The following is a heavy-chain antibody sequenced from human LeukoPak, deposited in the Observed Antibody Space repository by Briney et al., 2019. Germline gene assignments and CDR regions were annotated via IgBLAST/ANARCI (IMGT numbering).Heavy chain of an antibody. CDR3: AKDMGPGSGVVDAFDI. CDR1: GGSISSSNW. Sequence: SETLSLTCAVSGGSISSSNWWSWVRQPPGKGLEWIGEIYHSGSTNYNPSLKSRVTISVDKSKNQFSLKLSSVTAADTAVYYCAKDMGPGSGVVDAFDIWGQGTMVTVSS. CDR2: IYHSGST. J-gene: IGHJ3*02. V-gene: IGHV4-4*02. D-gene: IGHD2-15*01.